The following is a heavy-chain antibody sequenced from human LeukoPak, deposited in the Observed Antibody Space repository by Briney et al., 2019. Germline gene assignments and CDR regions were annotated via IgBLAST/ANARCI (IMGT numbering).Heavy chain of an antibody. D-gene: IGHD3-3*01. V-gene: IGHV4-4*09. CDR2: IYTSGST. CDR1: GGSISSYY. CDR3: ARTDFWSGYYTL. Sequence: SETLSLTCTVSGGSISSYYWSWIRQPPGKGLEWIGYIYTSGSTNYTPSLKIRVTISIDTSKNQFSLKLSSVTAAATAVYYCARTDFWSGYYTLWGQGTLVTVSS. J-gene: IGHJ4*02.